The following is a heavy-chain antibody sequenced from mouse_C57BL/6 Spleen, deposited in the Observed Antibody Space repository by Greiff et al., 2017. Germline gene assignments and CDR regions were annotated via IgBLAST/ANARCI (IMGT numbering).Heavy chain of an antibody. CDR3: ARADDYDGFYAMDY. CDR2: ISDGGSYT. V-gene: IGHV5-4*01. CDR1: GFTFSSYA. J-gene: IGHJ4*01. Sequence: DVQLVESGGGLVKPGGSLKLSCAASGFTFSSYAMSWVRQTPEKRLEWVATISDGGSYTYYPDNVKGRFTISRDKAKNNLYLQMSHLKSEDTAMYYCARADDYDGFYAMDYWGQGTSGTVSS. D-gene: IGHD2-4*01.